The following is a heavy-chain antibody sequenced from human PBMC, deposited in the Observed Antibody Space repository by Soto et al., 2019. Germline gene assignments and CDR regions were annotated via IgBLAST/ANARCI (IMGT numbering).Heavy chain of an antibody. V-gene: IGHV3-21*02. CDR3: AREPTRGWTRGLYYFDQ. CDR2: ITSTSMYI. CDR1: GFTFNNYA. J-gene: IGHJ4*02. D-gene: IGHD6-19*01. Sequence: EVQLVESGGGLVKSGGSLILSCAASGFTFNNYAMSWVRQSPEKGLEWVASITSTSMYIYSSDSMKGRFIISRDNDKNSLYLQMNSLRAEDTAVYYCAREPTRGWTRGLYYFDQWGQGTLVTVSS.